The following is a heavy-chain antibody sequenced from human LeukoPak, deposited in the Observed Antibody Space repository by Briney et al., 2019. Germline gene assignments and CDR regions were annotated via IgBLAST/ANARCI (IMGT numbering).Heavy chain of an antibody. CDR1: AFTFSSYG. CDR3: ASVDTAMVSDAFDI. D-gene: IGHD5-18*01. Sequence: GGSLRLSCAASAFTFSSYGMSWVRQAPGKGLEWVSYISSSGSTIYYADSVKGRFTISRDNAKNSLYLQMNSLRAEDTAVYYCASVDTAMVSDAFDIWGQGTMVTVSS. CDR2: ISSSGSTI. J-gene: IGHJ3*02. V-gene: IGHV3-48*04.